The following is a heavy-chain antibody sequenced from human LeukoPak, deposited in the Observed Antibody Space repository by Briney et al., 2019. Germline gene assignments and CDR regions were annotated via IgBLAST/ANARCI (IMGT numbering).Heavy chain of an antibody. CDR2: IYTSGST. Sequence: PSGTLSFTCTVSGGSISSGSYYWSWIRQPAGKGLEWIGRIYTSGSTNYNPSLKSRVTISVDTSKNQFSLKLSSVTAADTAVYYCARERNSPDAFDIWGQGTMVTVSS. V-gene: IGHV4-61*02. J-gene: IGHJ3*02. CDR1: GGSISSGSYY. D-gene: IGHD2/OR15-2a*01. CDR3: ARERNSPDAFDI.